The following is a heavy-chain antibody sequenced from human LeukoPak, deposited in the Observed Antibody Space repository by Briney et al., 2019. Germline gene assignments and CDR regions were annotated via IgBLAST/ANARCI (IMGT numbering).Heavy chain of an antibody. CDR3: ARDHIIGYCSGGSCSALDL. Sequence: SETLSLTCTVSGGSISSSSYYWGWIRQPPGKGLEWIGSIYYSGSTYYNPSLESRVTISVDTSKNQFSLQLSSVTAADTAVYYCARDHIIGYCSGGSCSALDLWGRGTLVTVSS. D-gene: IGHD2-15*01. CDR1: GGSISSSSYY. J-gene: IGHJ2*01. CDR2: IYYSGST. V-gene: IGHV4-39*02.